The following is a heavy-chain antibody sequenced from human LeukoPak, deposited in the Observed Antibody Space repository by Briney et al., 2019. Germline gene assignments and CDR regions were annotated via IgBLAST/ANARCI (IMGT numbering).Heavy chain of an antibody. V-gene: IGHV3-15*01. D-gene: IGHD6-19*01. CDR3: TTVTIAVAGTLG. J-gene: IGHJ4*02. Sequence: GGSLRLSCAASGFTFSSYEMNWVRQAPGKGLEWVGRIKSKTDGGTTDYAAPVKGRFTISRDDSEDTLYLQMNSLKTEDTAVYYCTTVTIAVAGTLGWGQGTLVTVSS. CDR1: GFTFSSYE. CDR2: IKSKTDGGTT.